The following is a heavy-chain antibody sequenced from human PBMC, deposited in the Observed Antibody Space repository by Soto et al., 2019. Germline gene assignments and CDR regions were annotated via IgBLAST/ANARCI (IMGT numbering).Heavy chain of an antibody. D-gene: IGHD6-13*01. V-gene: IGHV1-46*01. CDR2: INPSDGST. J-gene: IGHJ4*02. Sequence: ASVKVSCKASGYSFTSHYMHWVRQAPGQGLEWMGIINPSDGSTTYAQKFQGRVTMTRDTSTSTLYMELSSLRSEDTAVYYCARGRLEAADGNSDFDYWSQGTLVTV. CDR1: GYSFTSHY. CDR3: ARGRLEAADGNSDFDY.